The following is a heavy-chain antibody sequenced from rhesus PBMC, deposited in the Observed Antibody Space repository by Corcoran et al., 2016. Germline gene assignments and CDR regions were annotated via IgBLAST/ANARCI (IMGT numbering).Heavy chain of an antibody. Sequence: GGSLKLSCGASGFTFSSYGLRWGRQAPGKGLEWVSAITIGEDNTYYADPVKGRFTISRNNSATTLSLQMNSLRTEDTAVYYCAKGGNGWHFDYWGQGVLVTVSS. CDR2: ITIGEDNT. CDR1: GFTFSSYG. V-gene: IGHV3S5*01. J-gene: IGHJ4*01. CDR3: AKGGNGWHFDY. D-gene: IGHD6-31*01.